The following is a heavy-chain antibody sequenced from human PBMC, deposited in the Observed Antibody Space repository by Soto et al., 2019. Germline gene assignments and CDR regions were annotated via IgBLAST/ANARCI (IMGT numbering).Heavy chain of an antibody. Sequence: SQTLFLTCTVSGGSISSYYGSRIRKPQGKGLEWIGYIYYSGSTKYNPSLKSRVTISVDTSKNQFSLKLSSVTAADTAVYYCARHVGYYSQGEWFDPWGQGTLVNVSS. CDR3: ARHVGYYSQGEWFDP. CDR2: IYYSGST. CDR1: GGSISSYY. V-gene: IGHV4-59*08. J-gene: IGHJ5*02. D-gene: IGHD2-15*01.